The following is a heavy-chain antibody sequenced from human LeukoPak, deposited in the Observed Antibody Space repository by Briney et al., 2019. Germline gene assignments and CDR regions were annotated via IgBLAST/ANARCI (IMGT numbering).Heavy chain of an antibody. V-gene: IGHV3-23*01. J-gene: IGHJ6*02. Sequence: PGGSLRLSCAASGFTFSSYAMSWVRQAPGKGLEWVSAISGSGGSTYYADSVKGRFTISRDNSKNTLYLQMNSLRAEDTAVYYCAKSEDIVVVPTTKNYYYYGMGVWGQGTTVTVSS. D-gene: IGHD2-2*01. CDR1: GFTFSSYA. CDR2: ISGSGGST. CDR3: AKSEDIVVVPTTKNYYYYGMGV.